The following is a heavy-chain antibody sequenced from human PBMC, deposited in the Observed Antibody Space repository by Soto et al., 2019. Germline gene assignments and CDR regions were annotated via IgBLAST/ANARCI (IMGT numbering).Heavy chain of an antibody. V-gene: IGHV4-59*01. CDR3: ARVAPDFWSGDTYYYYGMDV. CDR1: GGSISSYY. Sequence: SETLSLTCTVSGGSISSYYWSWIRQPPGKGLEWIGYIYYSGSTNYNPSLKSRVTISVDTSKNQFSLKLSSVTAADTAVYYCARVAPDFWSGDTYYYYGMDVWGQGTTVTVSS. J-gene: IGHJ6*02. D-gene: IGHD3-3*01. CDR2: IYYSGST.